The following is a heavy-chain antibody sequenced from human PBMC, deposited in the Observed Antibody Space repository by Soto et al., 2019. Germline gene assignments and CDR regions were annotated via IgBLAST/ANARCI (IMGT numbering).Heavy chain of an antibody. CDR2: IYWDDDK. Sequence: QITLKESGPTLVKPTQTLTLTCTFSGFSLSSTRMAVGWIRQPLGKALEWLALIYWDDDKRYSPFLKSRLTITKDTSKTQVVLTMSNMDPVDTARYYCAHIVVAGLGYYFDYWGQGTLVTVSS. CDR3: AHIVVAGLGYYFDY. D-gene: IGHD6-19*01. J-gene: IGHJ4*02. CDR1: GFSLSSTRMA. V-gene: IGHV2-5*02.